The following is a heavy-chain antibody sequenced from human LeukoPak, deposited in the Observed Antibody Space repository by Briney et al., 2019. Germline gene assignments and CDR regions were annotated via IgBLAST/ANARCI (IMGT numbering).Heavy chain of an antibody. V-gene: IGHV3-23*03. J-gene: IGHJ3*01. CDR3: AKNWGPLHM. CDR1: GFTFRNFA. D-gene: IGHD3-16*01. CDR2: IGTAGT. Sequence: GGSLRLGCAASGFTFRNFAMSWVRQAPGKGLEWLSSIGTAGTYYADSVKGRFTISRDDSKNTLYLQLNSLRVGDTALYYCAKNWGPLHMGGQGTMVTVSS.